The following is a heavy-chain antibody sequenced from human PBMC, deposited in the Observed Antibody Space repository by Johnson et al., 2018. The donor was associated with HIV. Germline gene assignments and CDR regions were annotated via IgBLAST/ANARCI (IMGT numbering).Heavy chain of an antibody. CDR3: AKEGWAAAQEGWGAFDI. Sequence: VQLVESGGGVVQPGRSLRLSCAASGFTFSSYGMHWVRQAPGKGLEWVAVISYDGSNKYYADSVQGRFTISRDNSKNTLYLQINSLRAEDTAVYYCAKEGWAAAQEGWGAFDIWGQGTMVTVSS. V-gene: IGHV3-30*18. D-gene: IGHD6-13*01. J-gene: IGHJ3*02. CDR1: GFTFSSYG. CDR2: ISYDGSNK.